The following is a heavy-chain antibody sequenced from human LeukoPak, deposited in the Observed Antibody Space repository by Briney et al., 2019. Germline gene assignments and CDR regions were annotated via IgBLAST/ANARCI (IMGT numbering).Heavy chain of an antibody. CDR2: IYASGTT. Sequence: SETLSLTCTVSGGSISSDSYYWSWIRQPAGKGLEWTGRIYASGTTDYNPSLKSRVTISVDTSKNQFSLKLSSVTAAGTAVYYCTRSVYFWRQVTMVTVSS. CDR1: GGSISSDSYY. J-gene: IGHJ3*01. CDR3: TRSVYF. V-gene: IGHV4-61*02. D-gene: IGHD5/OR15-5a*01.